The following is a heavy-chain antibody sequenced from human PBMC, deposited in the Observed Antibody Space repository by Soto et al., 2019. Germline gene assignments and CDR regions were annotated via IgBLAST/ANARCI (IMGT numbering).Heavy chain of an antibody. Sequence: SETLSLTCAVSGGSISSINWWIWVRQSPGKGLEWIGEIYHSGSTNYNPSLKSRVTISVDRSKNQFSLKLTSVTAADTAVYYCARVSGIYYYGMDVWGQGTTVTVSS. J-gene: IGHJ6*02. D-gene: IGHD3-10*01. V-gene: IGHV4-4*02. CDR1: GGSISSINW. CDR2: IYHSGST. CDR3: ARVSGIYYYGMDV.